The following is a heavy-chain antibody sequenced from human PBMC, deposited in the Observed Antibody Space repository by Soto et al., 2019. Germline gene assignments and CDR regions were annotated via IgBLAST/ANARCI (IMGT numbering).Heavy chain of an antibody. V-gene: IGHV3-48*02. D-gene: IGHD3-3*01. CDR1: GFTFSPYS. CDR2: ISSSGDLK. Sequence: EVQLVESGGGLVQPGGSLRLSCEASGFTFSPYSMNWVRQVPGKGLEWISYISSSGDLKYYAESVRGRFTISRDNFKNLLFLQIDSLRDDDTAMYFCARDRSTALGVVTPIDHWGQGTLVTVSS. CDR3: ARDRSTALGVVTPIDH. J-gene: IGHJ4*02.